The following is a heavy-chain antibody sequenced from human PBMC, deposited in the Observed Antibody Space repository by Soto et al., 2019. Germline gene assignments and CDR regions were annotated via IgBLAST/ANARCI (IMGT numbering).Heavy chain of an antibody. J-gene: IGHJ5*02. CDR3: ARVTYNWNYRWFNWFDP. V-gene: IGHV4-30-4*01. D-gene: IGHD1-7*01. Sequence: SETLSLTCTVSGGSISSGDYYWSWIRQPPGKGLEWIGYIYYSGSTYYNPSLKSRVTISVDTSKNQFSLKLSSVTAADTAVYYCARVTYNWNYRWFNWFDPWGQGTLVTVSS. CDR1: GGSISSGDYY. CDR2: IYYSGST.